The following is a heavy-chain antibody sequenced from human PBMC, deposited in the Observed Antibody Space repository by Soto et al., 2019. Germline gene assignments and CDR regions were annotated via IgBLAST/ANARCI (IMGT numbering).Heavy chain of an antibody. J-gene: IGHJ1*01. CDR3: VKDESINWYSGHFRH. D-gene: IGHD6-13*01. CDR1: GFTFDDYA. CDR2: INWNSGSI. Sequence: EVQLVESGGGLVQPGRSLRLSCAASGFTFDDYAMHWVRQVPGKGLEWVSGINWNSGSIGYRDSVKGRFAISRDNAKNPLHLTMTSLSAEDTAFYYCVKDESINWYSGHFRHWGQGNLVTVSS. V-gene: IGHV3-9*01.